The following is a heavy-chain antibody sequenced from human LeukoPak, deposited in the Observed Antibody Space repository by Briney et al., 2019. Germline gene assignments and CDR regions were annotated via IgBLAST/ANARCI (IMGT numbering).Heavy chain of an antibody. J-gene: IGHJ5*02. Sequence: GGSLRLSCAVSRFTLSSYCMHWVSQAAGRGREWVAVIWYDGSNKYYADFVKGRLTICRDNSKITLYLQMNSLRAEDTAVYYCARDPSRIVVRRYGFDPWGQGTLVTVSS. CDR2: IWYDGSNK. D-gene: IGHD3-22*01. V-gene: IGHV3-33*01. CDR1: RFTLSSYC. CDR3: ARDPSRIVVRRYGFDP.